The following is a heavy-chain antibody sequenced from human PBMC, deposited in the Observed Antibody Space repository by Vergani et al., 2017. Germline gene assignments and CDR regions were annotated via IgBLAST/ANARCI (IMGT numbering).Heavy chain of an antibody. CDR3: VGDRGLWAGGRCYTEAGDY. J-gene: IGHJ4*02. D-gene: IGHD2-2*02. V-gene: IGHV3-30-3*01. Sequence: QVQLVESGGGVVQPGTSLRLSCVVSGFALNRHAMYWVRQAPGKGLEWVVGISFDGTNEYYPDLVKGRFTISRDIAKNTLYLQVRSLRLEDTGVYHCVGDRGLWAGGRCYTEAGDYWGQGAAVTVSA. CDR2: ISFDGTNE. CDR1: GFALNRHA.